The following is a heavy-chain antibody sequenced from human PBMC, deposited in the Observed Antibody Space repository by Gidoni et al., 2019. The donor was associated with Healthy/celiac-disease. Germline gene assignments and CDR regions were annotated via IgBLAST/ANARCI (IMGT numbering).Heavy chain of an antibody. V-gene: IGHV3-21*01. Sequence: EVQLVESGGGLVKPGGSLRLSCAASGFTFSSYSMNWVRQAPGKGLEWVSSIRSSSSYIYYADSVKGRFTISRDNAKNSLYLQMNSLRAEDTAVYYCARIRSGYYHDAFDIWGQGTMVTVSS. D-gene: IGHD3-3*01. CDR3: ARIRSGYYHDAFDI. CDR1: GFTFSSYS. CDR2: IRSSSSYI. J-gene: IGHJ3*02.